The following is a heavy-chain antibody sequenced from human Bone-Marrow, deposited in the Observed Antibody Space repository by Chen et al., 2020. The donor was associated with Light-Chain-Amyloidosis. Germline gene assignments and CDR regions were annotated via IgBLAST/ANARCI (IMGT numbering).Heavy chain of an antibody. J-gene: IGHJ4*02. CDR2: IYPDDSDA. CDR1: GYTFPNYW. Sequence: EVQLEQSGPEVKKPGESLKISCKGSGYTFPNYWIGWVSQMPGKGLEWMGVIYPDDSDARYSPSFEGQVTISADKSITTAYLQWRSLKASDTAMYYCARRGDGYNFDYWGQGTLVTVSS. CDR3: ARRGDGYNFDY. D-gene: IGHD5-12*01. V-gene: IGHV5-51*01.